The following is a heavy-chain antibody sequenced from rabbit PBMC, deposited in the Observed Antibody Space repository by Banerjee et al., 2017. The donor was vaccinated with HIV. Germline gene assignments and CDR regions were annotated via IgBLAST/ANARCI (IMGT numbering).Heavy chain of an antibody. CDR1: GFSFSSAYD. V-gene: IGHV1S40*01. CDR2: INTSSGNT. J-gene: IGHJ4*01. Sequence: QSLEESGGDLVKPGASLTLTCTASGFSFSSAYDMCWVRQAPGKGLEWIACINTSSGNTVYASWAKGRFTISKTSSTTVTLQMTSLTAADTATYFCARSVAGADWSYALWGPGTPVTVS. CDR3: ARSVAGADWSYAL. D-gene: IGHD8-1*01.